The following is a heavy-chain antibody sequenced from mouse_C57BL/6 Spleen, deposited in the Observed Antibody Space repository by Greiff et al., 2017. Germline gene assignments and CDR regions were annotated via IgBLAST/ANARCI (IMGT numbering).Heavy chain of an antibody. J-gene: IGHJ2*01. Sequence: EVKLVESGGGLVKPGGSLKLSCAASGFTFSSYTMSWVRQTPEKRLAWVATISGGGGNTYYPDSVKGRFTISRDNAKNTLYLQMSSLRSEDTSLYYCARPQNYYGSSLAYWGQGTTLTVSS. CDR2: ISGGGGNT. D-gene: IGHD1-1*01. CDR3: ARPQNYYGSSLAY. CDR1: GFTFSSYT. V-gene: IGHV5-9*01.